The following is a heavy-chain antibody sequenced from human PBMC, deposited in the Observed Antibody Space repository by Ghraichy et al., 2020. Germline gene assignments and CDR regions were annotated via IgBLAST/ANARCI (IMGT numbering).Heavy chain of an antibody. D-gene: IGHD3-22*01. V-gene: IGHV3-23*01. CDR2: ISYSGGST. CDR1: EFTFSSYG. CDR3: ARKMGGFYSFDQ. Sequence: GESLNISCAASEFTFSSYGMNWVRQAPGKGLEWASAISYSGGSTYSADSVKGRFTISRDNSKNTLYLQMNSLRAEDTAVYYCARKMGGFYSFDQWGQGTLVTV. J-gene: IGHJ5*02.